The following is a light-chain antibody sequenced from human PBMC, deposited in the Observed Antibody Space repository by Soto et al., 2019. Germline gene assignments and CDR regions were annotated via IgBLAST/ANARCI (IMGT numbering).Light chain of an antibody. CDR1: RASIGSNT. J-gene: IGLJ3*02. CDR3: AAWDDSLSGPV. Sequence: QAVVTQPPSASGTPGQRVTISCSGSRASIGSNTVTWYQHLPGAAPKLLVYNNNQRPSGVPDRFSGSKPDTSASLAISGLQFEDEAVYYCAAWDDSLSGPVFGGGTKLTVL. V-gene: IGLV1-44*01. CDR2: NNN.